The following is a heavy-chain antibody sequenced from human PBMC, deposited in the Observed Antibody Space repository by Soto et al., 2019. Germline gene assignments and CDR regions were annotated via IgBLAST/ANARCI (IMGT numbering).Heavy chain of an antibody. Sequence: GGSLRLSCAASGFTFSSYSMNWVRQAPGKGLEWVSSISSSSSYIYYADSVKGRFTISRDNAKNSLYLEMNSLRAEDTAVYYCARVPGGGLRYYFDYWGQGTLVTVSS. V-gene: IGHV3-21*01. CDR1: GFTFSSYS. CDR2: ISSSSSYI. D-gene: IGHD5-12*01. CDR3: ARVPGGGLRYYFDY. J-gene: IGHJ4*02.